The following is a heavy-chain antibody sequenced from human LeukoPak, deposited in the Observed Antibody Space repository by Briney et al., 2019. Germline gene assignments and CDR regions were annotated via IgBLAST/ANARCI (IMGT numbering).Heavy chain of an antibody. V-gene: IGHV1-69*01. CDR2: IIPIFGTA. CDR1: GGTFSSYA. Sequence: SVKVSCKASGGTFSSYAISWVRQAPGQGLEWMGGIIPIFGTANYAQKFQGRVTITADESTSTAYMELSSPRSEDTAVYYCARQGDSSGYYYSFDYWGQGTLVTVSS. D-gene: IGHD3-22*01. CDR3: ARQGDSSGYYYSFDY. J-gene: IGHJ4*02.